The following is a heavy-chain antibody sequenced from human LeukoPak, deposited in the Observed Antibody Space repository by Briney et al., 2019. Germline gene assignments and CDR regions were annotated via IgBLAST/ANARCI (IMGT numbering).Heavy chain of an antibody. CDR2: IYYSGST. D-gene: IGHD3-22*01. CDR3: ASYYYDSSGFDY. V-gene: IGHV4-39*01. CDR1: GGSISSSSYY. Sequence: SETLSLTCTVSGGSISSSSYYWGWIRQPPGKGLEWIGSIYYSGSTYYSPSLKSRVTISVDTSKNQFSLKLSSVTAADTAVYYCASYYYDSSGFDYWGQGTLVTVSS. J-gene: IGHJ4*02.